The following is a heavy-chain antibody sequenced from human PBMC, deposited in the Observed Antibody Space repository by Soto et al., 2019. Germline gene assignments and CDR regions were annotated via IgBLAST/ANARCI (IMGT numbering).Heavy chain of an antibody. V-gene: IGHV5-51*01. D-gene: IGHD2-15*01. CDR1: GYSFTIYW. Sequence: GESLKISCKGSGYSFTIYWIGWVRQMPGKGLEWMGIIYPGDSDTRYSPSFQVQVTISADKSISTAYLQWSSLKASDTAMYYCARLGRVDCSGGSCYEAFDIWGQGTMVTLSS. CDR3: ARLGRVDCSGGSCYEAFDI. J-gene: IGHJ3*02. CDR2: IYPGDSDT.